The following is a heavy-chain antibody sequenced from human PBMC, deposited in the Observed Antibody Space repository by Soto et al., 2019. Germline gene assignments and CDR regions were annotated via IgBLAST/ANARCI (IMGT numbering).Heavy chain of an antibody. D-gene: IGHD4-17*01. V-gene: IGHV4-4*02. CDR2: IYHSGST. Sequence: SETLSLTCAVSGGSISSSNWWSWVRQPPGKGLEWIGEIYHSGSTNYNPSLKSRVTISVDKSKNQFSLKLSAVTAADTAVYYCARVWTTVTNWFDPWGQGTLVTVSS. J-gene: IGHJ5*02. CDR3: ARVWTTVTNWFDP. CDR1: GGSISSSNW.